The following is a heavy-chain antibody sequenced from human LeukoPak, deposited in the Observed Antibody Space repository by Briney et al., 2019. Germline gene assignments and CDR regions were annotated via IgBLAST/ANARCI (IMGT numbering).Heavy chain of an antibody. CDR3: ARDPRSHYYDSSRGAFDI. V-gene: IGHV1-18*01. D-gene: IGHD3-22*01. CDR1: GYTFTSYG. Sequence: ASVKVSCKVSGYTFTSYGISWVRQAPGQGLEWMGWISAYNGNTNYAQKLQGRVTMTTDTSTSTAYMELRSLRSDDTAVYYCARDPRSHYYDSSRGAFDIWGQGTMVTVSS. J-gene: IGHJ3*02. CDR2: ISAYNGNT.